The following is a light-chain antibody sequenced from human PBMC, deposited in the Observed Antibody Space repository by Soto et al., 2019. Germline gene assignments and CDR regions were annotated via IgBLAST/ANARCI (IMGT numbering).Light chain of an antibody. CDR1: QSVSNNY. J-gene: IGKJ1*01. CDR3: HQYGSSTAWT. CDR2: GAS. V-gene: IGKV3-20*01. Sequence: EVVLTQCPGTLSLSPGEGDTLSCRASQSVSNNYLAWYQQKPGQAPRLLIYGASTRATGIPARFSGSGSGTAFTLTISRLEHEDFAVYYCHQYGSSTAWTFGQGTKVDIK.